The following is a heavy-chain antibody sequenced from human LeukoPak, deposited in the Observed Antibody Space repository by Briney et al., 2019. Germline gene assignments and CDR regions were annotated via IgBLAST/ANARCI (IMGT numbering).Heavy chain of an antibody. CDR2: INQDGSAK. CDR3: ARGDYYDSGTSFIDAFDI. D-gene: IGHD3-10*01. V-gene: IGHV3-7*01. J-gene: IGHJ3*02. CDR1: GFTFSSYW. Sequence: GGSLRLSCAASGFTFSSYWMSWVRQAPGKGLEWVANINQDGSAKYYVDSVKGRFTISKDDAKKSPYLLMNSLRAEDTAVYYCARGDYYDSGTSFIDAFDIWGQGTKVTVSS.